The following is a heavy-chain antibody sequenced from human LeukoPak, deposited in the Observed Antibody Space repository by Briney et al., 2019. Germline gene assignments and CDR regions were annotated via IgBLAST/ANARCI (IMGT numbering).Heavy chain of an antibody. D-gene: IGHD1-26*01. V-gene: IGHV5-51*01. CDR3: ARLPWELPGGHYFDY. Sequence: GESLKISCKGSGYSFTSYWIGWVRQMPGKGLEWMGIIYPGDSDTRYSPSFQGQVTISADKSISTAYLQWSSLKASDTAMYYCARLPWELPGGHYFDYWGQGTLVTVSS. CDR1: GYSFTSYW. CDR2: IYPGDSDT. J-gene: IGHJ4*02.